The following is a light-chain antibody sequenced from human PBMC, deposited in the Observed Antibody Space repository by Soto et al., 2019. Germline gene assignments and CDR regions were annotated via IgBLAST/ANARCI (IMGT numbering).Light chain of an antibody. CDR3: QQYGSSGT. Sequence: DIVLTKSPGTLSLSPAERATLSCRASQSVSNNYLAWYQQKPGQAPRLLIYGASNRATGIPDRFSGSGSGTDFTLTISRLEPDDFAVYYCQQYGSSGTFGQGTKVDVK. J-gene: IGKJ1*01. CDR1: QSVSNNY. CDR2: GAS. V-gene: IGKV3-20*01.